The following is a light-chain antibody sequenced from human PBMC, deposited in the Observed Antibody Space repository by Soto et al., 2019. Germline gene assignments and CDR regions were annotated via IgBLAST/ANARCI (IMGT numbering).Light chain of an antibody. CDR2: DAS. CDR3: QQFNTYALT. J-gene: IGKJ4*01. V-gene: IGKV1-5*01. CDR1: QSISSW. Sequence: DIQMTQSPSTLSASVGDRVTITCRASQSISSWLAWYQQKPGKVPKLLIYDASKLESGVPSRFSGSGSGTEFTLTISSLQPDEFATYYCQQFNTYALTFGGGTKVEIK.